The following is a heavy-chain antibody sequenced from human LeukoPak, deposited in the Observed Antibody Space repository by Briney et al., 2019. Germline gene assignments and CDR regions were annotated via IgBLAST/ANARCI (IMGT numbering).Heavy chain of an antibody. J-gene: IGHJ4*02. CDR2: ISYDGSNK. D-gene: IGHD1-26*01. CDR3: ATVGVGATDY. Sequence: PGGSLRLSCTTSGITFSNSWMSWVRQAPGKGLEWVAIISYDGSNKYYADSVKGRFTISRDNSKNALYLQMNSLRAEDTAIYYCATVGVGATDYWGQGTLVTVSS. V-gene: IGHV3-30*19. CDR1: GITFSNSW.